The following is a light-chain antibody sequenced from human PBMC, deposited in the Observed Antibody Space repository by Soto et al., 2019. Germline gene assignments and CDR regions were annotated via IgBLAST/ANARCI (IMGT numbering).Light chain of an antibody. CDR3: AAWDDSLNGYV. J-gene: IGLJ1*01. Sequence: QSVLTQPPSASGTPGQRVTISCSGSSSNIGSNTVNWYQQLPGTAPKLLIYSNNQRPSGVPDRFSGSKSDTSASLAISGLQSEDEADDYCAAWDDSLNGYVFGTGTKVTVL. V-gene: IGLV1-44*01. CDR2: SNN. CDR1: SSNIGSNT.